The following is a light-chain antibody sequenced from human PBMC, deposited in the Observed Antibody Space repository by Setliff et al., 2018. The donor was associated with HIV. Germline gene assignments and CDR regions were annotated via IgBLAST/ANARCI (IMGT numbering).Light chain of an antibody. V-gene: IGLV2-14*01. CDR3: SSYAITNTLP. CDR1: SSDVGGYNY. Sequence: QSVLAQPASVSGSPGQSTTISCTGTSSDVGGYNYVSWYQQHPGKAPKLIIYEVRNRPSGVSNRFSGSKSGNTASLTISGLQAEDEGDYYCSSYAITNTLPFGTGTKVTV. CDR2: EVR. J-gene: IGLJ1*01.